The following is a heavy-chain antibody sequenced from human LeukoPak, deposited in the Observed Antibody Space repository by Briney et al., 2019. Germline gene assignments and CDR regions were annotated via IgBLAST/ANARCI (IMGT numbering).Heavy chain of an antibody. CDR3: ARDGDFYYFDY. Sequence: SETLSLTCTVSGGSISSSSYYWGWIRQPPGKGLEWIGSIYYSGSTYYNPSLKSRVTISVDTSKNQFSLKLSSVTAADTAVYYCARDGDFYYFDYWGQGTLVTVSS. CDR2: IYYSGST. J-gene: IGHJ4*02. CDR1: GGSISSSSYY. V-gene: IGHV4-39*02.